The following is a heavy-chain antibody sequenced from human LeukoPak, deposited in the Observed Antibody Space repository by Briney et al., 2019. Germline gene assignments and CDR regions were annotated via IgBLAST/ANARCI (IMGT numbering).Heavy chain of an antibody. V-gene: IGHV4-34*01. CDR3: VRKTIGSSYDH. CDR2: IDHSGST. CDR1: GGSFIDYY. Sequence: PSETLSLTCAVYGGSFIDYYWSWLRQPPGKGLEWIGEIDHSGSTTYNPSLKSRVTISVDTSKNQFSLNLNSVTAADTAVFYCVRKTIGSSYDHWGQGTLVTVSS. J-gene: IGHJ4*02. D-gene: IGHD3-16*01.